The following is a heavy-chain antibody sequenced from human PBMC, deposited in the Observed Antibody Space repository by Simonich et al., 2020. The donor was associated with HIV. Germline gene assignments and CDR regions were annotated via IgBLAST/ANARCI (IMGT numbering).Heavy chain of an antibody. J-gene: IGHJ4*02. CDR3: AREDYSGSATYPGDY. Sequence: QVQLVQSGSELRKPGASVKVSCKASGYTFTNYAINWVRQAPGQGLEWMGGINTNTETQTYAQDFTGRFVFSLKTSVSTAYLQIRSLKAEDTAVYFCAREDYSGSATYPGDYWGQGTLVTVSS. V-gene: IGHV7-4-1*01. CDR1: GYTFTNYA. CDR2: INTNTETQ. D-gene: IGHD3-10*01.